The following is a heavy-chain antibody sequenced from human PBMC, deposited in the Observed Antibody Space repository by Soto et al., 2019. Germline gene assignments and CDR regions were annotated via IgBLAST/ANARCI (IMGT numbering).Heavy chain of an antibody. CDR3: ARRRDEIYFNAFDI. CDR1: GGTFNTYT. J-gene: IGHJ3*02. D-gene: IGHD5-12*01. CDR2: IIPIFNTA. V-gene: IGHV1-69*01. Sequence: QVQLVQSGAEVKKPGSSVKVSCRASGGTFNTYTFAWVRQAPGQGLEWMGGIIPIFNTATYAQKFQDRVTITADESTRTAYMELRSLRSEDTAMYYCARRRDEIYFNAFDIWGQGTMVTVSS.